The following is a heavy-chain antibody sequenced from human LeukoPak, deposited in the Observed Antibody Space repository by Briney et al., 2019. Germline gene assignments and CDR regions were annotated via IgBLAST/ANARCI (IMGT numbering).Heavy chain of an antibody. D-gene: IGHD2-21*01. CDR1: GFTFSSYD. CDR2: IDTDGDT. Sequence: GGSLRLSCAASGFTFSSYDMHWVRRATGKGLEWVSAIDTDGDTYYPSSERGRITISRENAKNSLYLQMNSLRAGDTAVYYCVREETGDGYRYFDFWGRGTLVTVSS. J-gene: IGHJ2*01. V-gene: IGHV3-13*04. CDR3: VREETGDGYRYFDF.